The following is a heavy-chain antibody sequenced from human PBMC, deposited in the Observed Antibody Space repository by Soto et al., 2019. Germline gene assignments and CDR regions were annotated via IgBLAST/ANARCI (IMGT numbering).Heavy chain of an antibody. Sequence: PSETLSLTCTVSGGSISSYDWGWIRQPPGKGLEWIGYIYYSGSTNYNPSLKSRVTISVDTSKNQFSLKLSSVTAADTAVYYCARRPAGYFDYWGQGTLGTVSS. D-gene: IGHD6-13*01. CDR1: GGSISSYD. CDR2: IYYSGST. V-gene: IGHV4-59*08. J-gene: IGHJ4*02. CDR3: ARRPAGYFDY.